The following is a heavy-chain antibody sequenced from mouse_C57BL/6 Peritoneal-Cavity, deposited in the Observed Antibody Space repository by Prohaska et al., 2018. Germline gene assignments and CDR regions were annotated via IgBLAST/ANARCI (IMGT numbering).Heavy chain of an antibody. CDR2: INSDGSAI. D-gene: IGHD2-1*01. CDR3: MRYGNYWYFDV. V-gene: IGHV11-2*01. CDR1: GFTFSGFW. J-gene: IGHJ1*01. Sequence: EVQLLETGGGLVQPGGSRGLSCEGSGFTFSGFWMSWVRQTPGKTLEWIGDINSDGSAINYATSIKDRFTIFRDNDKSTLYLQMSNVRSEDTATYFCMRYGNYWYFDVWGSGSTVTV.